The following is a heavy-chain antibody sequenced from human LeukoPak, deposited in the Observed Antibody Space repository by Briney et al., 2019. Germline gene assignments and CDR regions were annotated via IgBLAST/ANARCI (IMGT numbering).Heavy chain of an antibody. CDR1: GYTFTSYG. CDR3: ARVYSTNYYGSGDRPFLFDY. V-gene: IGHV1-18*01. Sequence: ATVKVSCKASGYTFTSYGFSWVRQAPGQGLEWMGWISTYYGNTNYAQKLQDRVTMTTDTSTSTAYMELTSLRSDDTAVYYCARVYSTNYYGSGDRPFLFDYWGQGTVVTVSS. CDR2: ISTYYGNT. J-gene: IGHJ4*02. D-gene: IGHD3-10*01.